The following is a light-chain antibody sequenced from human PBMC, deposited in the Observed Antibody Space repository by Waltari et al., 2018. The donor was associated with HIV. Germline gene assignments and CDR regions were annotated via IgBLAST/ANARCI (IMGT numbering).Light chain of an antibody. J-gene: IGKJ1*01. Sequence: DIQMTQSPSSLSASFGDRVTITCRASGSVGTSLHWYRQMAGGVPDLLIHTASDVRDGVPARFSGSGYGTIFTLTNYSDKPEDVTTYYCQKTCDFPRKFGQGTRVEI. CDR1: GSVGTS. V-gene: IGKV1-39*01. CDR3: QKTCDFPRK. CDR2: TAS.